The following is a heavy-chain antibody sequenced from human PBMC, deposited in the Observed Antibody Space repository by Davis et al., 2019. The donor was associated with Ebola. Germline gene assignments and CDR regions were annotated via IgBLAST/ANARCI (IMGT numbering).Heavy chain of an antibody. Sequence: PGGSLRLSCAASGFTFSNYAMSWVRQAPGKGLEWVSGISGSGATTYYADSVKGRFTISRDNSRNSLSLQMNSLRGDDTAIYYCAKREGYGQVDYWGQGTLVTVSS. CDR1: GFTFSNYA. CDR3: AKREGYGQVDY. V-gene: IGHV3-23*01. CDR2: ISGSGATT. J-gene: IGHJ4*02. D-gene: IGHD5-18*01.